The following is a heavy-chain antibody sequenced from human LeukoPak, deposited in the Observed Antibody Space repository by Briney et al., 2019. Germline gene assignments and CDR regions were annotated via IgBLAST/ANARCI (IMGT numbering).Heavy chain of an antibody. D-gene: IGHD3-10*01. CDR2: ISWNSGSI. CDR1: GFTFGDYA. V-gene: IGHV3-9*01. CDR3: AKGTYGSGVLGWFDP. Sequence: PGRSLRLSCAASGFTFGDYAMRWVRHAPGKGLEWVSGISWNSGSIGYADPVKGRFTISRDNAKNSLYLQMDSLRAEDTALYYCAKGTYGSGVLGWFDPWRQGTLLTVSS. J-gene: IGHJ5*02.